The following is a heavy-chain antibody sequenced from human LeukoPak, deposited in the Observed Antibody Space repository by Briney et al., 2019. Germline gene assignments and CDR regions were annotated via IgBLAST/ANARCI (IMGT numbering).Heavy chain of an antibody. CDR2: IYYSGST. CDR1: GGSISSGGYY. J-gene: IGHJ4*02. V-gene: IGHV4-31*03. Sequence: SETLSLTCTVSGGSISSGGYYWSWIRQHPGKGLEWIRYIYYSGSTYYNPSLKSRVTISVDTSKNQFSLKLSSVTAADTAVYYCARGPWYYFDYWGQGTLVTVSS. CDR3: ARGPWYYFDY.